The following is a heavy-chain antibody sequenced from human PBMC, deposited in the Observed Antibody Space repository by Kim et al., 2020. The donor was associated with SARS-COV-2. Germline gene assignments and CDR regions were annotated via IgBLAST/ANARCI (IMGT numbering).Heavy chain of an antibody. CDR1: GFSIASYE. D-gene: IGHD6-19*01. CDR3: ARDSSGWYGRIDY. Sequence: GGSLRLSCAASGFSIASYEMNWVRQAPGKGLEWVSYISTSGGKTYYADSVKGRFTISRDNAKNSLYLQMNSLRAEDTAVYYCARDSSGWYGRIDYWGQRTLVTVSS. V-gene: IGHV3-48*03. J-gene: IGHJ4*02. CDR2: ISTSGGKT.